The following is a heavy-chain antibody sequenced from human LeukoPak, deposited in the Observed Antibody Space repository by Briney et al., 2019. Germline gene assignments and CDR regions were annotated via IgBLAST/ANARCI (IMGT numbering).Heavy chain of an antibody. CDR1: GGTFNSYA. D-gene: IGHD3-22*01. J-gene: IGHJ5*02. Sequence: ASVKVSCKASGGTFNSYAISWVRQAPGQGLEWMGGIIPIFGTANYALKVQGRVTITTDESTTTAYMELSSLRSEDTAVYYCARARSPSSGYLLRDHNWFDPWGQGTLVTVSS. CDR3: ARARSPSSGYLLRDHNWFDP. CDR2: IIPIFGTA. V-gene: IGHV1-69*05.